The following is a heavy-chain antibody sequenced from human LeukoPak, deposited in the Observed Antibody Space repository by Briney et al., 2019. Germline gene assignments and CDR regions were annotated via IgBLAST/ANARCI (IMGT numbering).Heavy chain of an antibody. V-gene: IGHV3-30-3*01. J-gene: IGHJ4*02. CDR2: ISYDGSNK. D-gene: IGHD2-2*01. Sequence: PGGSLRLSCAASGFTFSSYAMHWVRQAPGKGLEWVAVISYDGSNKYYADSVKGRFTISRDNSKNTLYLQMNSLRAEDTAVYYCARDRLLGTVPAASRRPEYYFDYWGQGTLVTVSS. CDR1: GFTFSSYA. CDR3: ARDRLLGTVPAASRRPEYYFDY.